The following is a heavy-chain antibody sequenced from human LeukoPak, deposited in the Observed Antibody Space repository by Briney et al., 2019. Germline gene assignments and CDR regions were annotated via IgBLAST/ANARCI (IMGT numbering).Heavy chain of an antibody. CDR2: IRYDGSNT. J-gene: IGHJ4*02. D-gene: IGHD3-9*01. Sequence: GGSLRLSCAASGFTFSSYGMYWVRQAPGKGLEWVAVIRYDGSNTYYADSVKGRFTISRDNSKNTLYLQMSSLRAEDTAVYYCAKGLYDILTGYYPLFDYWGRGTLVTVS. V-gene: IGHV3-30*18. CDR1: GFTFSSYG. CDR3: AKGLYDILTGYYPLFDY.